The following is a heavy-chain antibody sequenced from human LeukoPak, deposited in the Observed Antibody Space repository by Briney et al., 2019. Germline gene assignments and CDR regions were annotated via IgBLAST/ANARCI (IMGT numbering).Heavy chain of an antibody. CDR1: GYSITSGYY. D-gene: IGHD4-23*01. J-gene: IGHJ4*02. CDR2: IYHNGST. Sequence: PSETLSLTCAVSGYSITSGYYWGWIRQPPEKGLEWIGSIYHNGSTYYNPSLKSRLTISVDTSKNQFSLSLSSVTAADTAVYSCVRYHNSGYYFDYWGQGTLVTVSS. CDR3: VRYHNSGYYFDY. V-gene: IGHV4-38-2*01.